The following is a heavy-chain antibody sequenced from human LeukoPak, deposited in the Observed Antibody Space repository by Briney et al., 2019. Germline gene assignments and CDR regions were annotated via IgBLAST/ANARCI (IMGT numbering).Heavy chain of an antibody. J-gene: IGHJ4*02. CDR1: DYNFNRYT. V-gene: IGHV1-18*01. D-gene: IGHD5-18*01. CDR3: ARVSDTSMVTPGFDS. CDR2: VSTSNGDT. Sequence: ASVKVSCKTSDYNFNRYTITWVRQAPGQGLELMGWVSTSNGDTNYAEKFQGRVTMTTETVTKTAYMELRRLRAGDTAMYFCARVSDTSMVTPGFDSWGQGTLVTVSS.